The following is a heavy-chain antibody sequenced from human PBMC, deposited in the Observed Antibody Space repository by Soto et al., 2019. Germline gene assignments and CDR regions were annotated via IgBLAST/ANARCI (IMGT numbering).Heavy chain of an antibody. V-gene: IGHV3-73*01. J-gene: IGHJ4*02. CDR1: GFTFVGSA. D-gene: IGHD1-1*01. CDR3: AGPGPFDS. Sequence: DVQMVESGGVLVQPGGSLKLSCTATGFTFVGSAIHWVRQAPGKGLEWVGRIRNKANDYATAYPASVTGRFTISRDDSKATAYLEMNSLKTEDTAMYYCAGPGPFDSWGQGTLVTVSS. CDR2: IRNKANDYAT.